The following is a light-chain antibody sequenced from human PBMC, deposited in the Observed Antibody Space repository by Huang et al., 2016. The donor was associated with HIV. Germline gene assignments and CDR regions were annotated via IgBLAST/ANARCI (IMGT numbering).Light chain of an antibody. J-gene: IGKJ3*01. CDR2: GAH. CDR1: QSVSNNY. Sequence: EIVLTQSPGTLSLSPGERATLSCRASQSVSNNYLAWLQQKRGQAPRLLIYGAHNRATGIPDRFNGSGSGTDFTLTIDRLQSEDCAVYYCQQYGGSPPFTFGPGSKVDLK. V-gene: IGKV3-20*01. CDR3: QQYGGSPPFT.